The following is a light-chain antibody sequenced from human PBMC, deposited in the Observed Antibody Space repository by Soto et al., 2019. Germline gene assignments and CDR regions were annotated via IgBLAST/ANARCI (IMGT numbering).Light chain of an antibody. J-gene: IGLJ2*01. CDR2: EVT. V-gene: IGLV2-14*01. Sequence: QSVLTQPASVSGSPGQSITISCAGTRDDIGAYDYVSWYQQHPGNAPKLLVYEVTNRPSGVPDRFSGSKSGNTASLTISGLQAEDEADYYCNSYTNSSAVVFGGGTNVTVL. CDR1: RDDIGAYDY. CDR3: NSYTNSSAVV.